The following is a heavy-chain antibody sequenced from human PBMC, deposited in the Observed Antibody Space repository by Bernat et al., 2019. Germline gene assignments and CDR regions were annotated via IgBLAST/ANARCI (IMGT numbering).Heavy chain of an antibody. J-gene: IGHJ5*02. CDR3: AKDRGTTVVTPWLEP. CDR2: ILYDGSNK. D-gene: IGHD4-23*01. CDR1: GFTFSSYG. Sequence: QVQLVESGGGVVQPGRSLRLSCAASGFTFSSYGMHWVRQAPGKGLVWVAVILYDGSNKYYADSVKGRFKISRDNSKNTLYLQMNSLRAEDTAVYYCAKDRGTTVVTPWLEPWGQGTLVTVSS. V-gene: IGHV3-30*18.